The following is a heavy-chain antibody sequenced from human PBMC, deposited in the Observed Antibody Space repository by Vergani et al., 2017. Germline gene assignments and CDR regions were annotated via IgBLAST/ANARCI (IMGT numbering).Heavy chain of an antibody. J-gene: IGHJ5*02. Sequence: QVLLVQSGAEVKKPGASGRVSCKTSGYTFTNYYIHWLRQAPGQAFEWMGILNPTTGHTTSAQKFMGRVDMTRDPSTDTSTRTVQMTLSSLRSEDTAVYYCARSIGYXAGATCRAYYFDHWGQGTRVTVSS. CDR1: GYTFTNYY. CDR3: ARSIGYXAGATCRAYYFDH. V-gene: IGHV1-46*01. CDR2: LNPTTGHT. D-gene: IGHD2-21*01.